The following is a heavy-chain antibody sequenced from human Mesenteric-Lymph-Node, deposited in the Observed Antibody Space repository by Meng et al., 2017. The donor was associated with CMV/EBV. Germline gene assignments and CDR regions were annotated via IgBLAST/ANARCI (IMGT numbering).Heavy chain of an antibody. CDR3: ARGGGYFDS. CDR2: INPYSGDT. V-gene: IGHV1-2*02. Sequence: KVSCKASGYTFTGYYVHWVRQAPGRRLEWMGWINPYSGDTNYAQKFQGRVTMTRDTSINTAYMELTRLRSDDTAVYYCARGGGYFDSWGQGTLVTVSS. J-gene: IGHJ4*02. D-gene: IGHD3-16*01. CDR1: GYTFTGYY.